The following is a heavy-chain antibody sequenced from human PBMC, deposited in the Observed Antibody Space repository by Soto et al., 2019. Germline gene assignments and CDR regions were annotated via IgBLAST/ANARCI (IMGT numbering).Heavy chain of an antibody. V-gene: IGHV1-3*01. D-gene: IGHD6-13*01. CDR2: INGGNGNT. J-gene: IGHJ6*02. CDR3: APQHLQDYYYGMDV. CDR1: GYTFSRYA. Sequence: ASVKVSCKASGYTFSRYAIHWVRQAPGQRLEWMGWINGGNGNTKYSQKFQGRVTITRDTYASTAYMELSSLTSEDTAVYYCAPQHLQDYYYGMDVWGQGPTVTVS.